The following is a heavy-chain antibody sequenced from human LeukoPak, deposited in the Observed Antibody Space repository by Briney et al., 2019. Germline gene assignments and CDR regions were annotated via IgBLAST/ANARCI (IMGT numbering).Heavy chain of an antibody. V-gene: IGHV4-59*12. CDR2: IYYSGST. CDR3: ARDPMVRGVIGY. CDR1: GGSISSDY. D-gene: IGHD3-10*01. Sequence: SETLSLTCTVSGGSISSDYWSWIRQPPGKGLEWIGYIYYSGSTNYNPSLKSRVTISVDTSKNQFSLKLSSVTAADTAVYYCARDPMVRGVIGYWGQGTLVTVSA. J-gene: IGHJ4*02.